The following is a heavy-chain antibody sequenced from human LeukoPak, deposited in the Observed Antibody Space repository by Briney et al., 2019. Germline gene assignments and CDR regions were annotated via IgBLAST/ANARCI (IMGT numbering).Heavy chain of an antibody. V-gene: IGHV4-59*01. CDR1: GGSISSYY. D-gene: IGHD3-22*01. J-gene: IGHJ3*02. CDR3: ARSLYYYDSSGYYFPFDI. CDR2: IYYSGST. Sequence: SETLSLTCTVSGGSISSYYWSWIRQPPGKGPEWIGYIYYSGSTNYNPSLKSRVTISVDTSKNQFSLKLSSVTAADTAVYYCARSLYYYDSSGYYFPFDIWGQGTMVTVSS.